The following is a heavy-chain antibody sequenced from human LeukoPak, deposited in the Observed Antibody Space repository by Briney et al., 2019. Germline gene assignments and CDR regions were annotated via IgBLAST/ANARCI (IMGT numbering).Heavy chain of an antibody. V-gene: IGHV3-7*01. D-gene: IGHD3-22*01. CDR3: AKEGGSGYFSH. CDR1: AFTFSNYW. J-gene: IGHJ4*02. CDR2: IKQDGSEK. Sequence: GGSLRLSCADSAFTFSNYWMSWVRQAPGEGLEWVANIKQDGSEKYYVDSVKGRFTISRDNAKNSLYLQMNSLRAEDTAVYYCAKEGGSGYFSHWGQGTLVTVSS.